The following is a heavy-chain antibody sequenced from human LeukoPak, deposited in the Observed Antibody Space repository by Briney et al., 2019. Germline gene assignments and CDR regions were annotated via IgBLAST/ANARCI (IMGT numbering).Heavy chain of an antibody. D-gene: IGHD6-19*01. CDR3: ARDLPEAGTGGFDY. V-gene: IGHV6-1*01. CDR2: TYYRSKWYN. Sequence: SRTLSLTCAIPGDSVSSNSAAWNWIRQSPSRGLEWLGRTYYRSKWYNDYAVSVKSRITINPDTSKNQFSLQLNSVTPEDTAVYYCARDLPEAGTGGFDYWGQGTLVTVSS. J-gene: IGHJ4*02. CDR1: GDSVSSNSAA.